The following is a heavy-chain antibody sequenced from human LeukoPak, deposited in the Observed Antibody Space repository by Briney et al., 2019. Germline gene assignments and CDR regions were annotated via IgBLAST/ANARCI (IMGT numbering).Heavy chain of an antibody. CDR2: TSAYNGNT. CDR1: GYTFTSYG. Sequence: ASVKVSCQASGYTFTSYGISWVREAPGQGLEWMGWTSAYNGNTNYAQKLQGRVTMTTDTSTSTAYMELRSLRSDDTAVYYCARDGIAAAGTGYYYYGMDVWGQGTTVTVSS. CDR3: ARDGIAAAGTGYYYYGMDV. D-gene: IGHD6-13*01. V-gene: IGHV1-18*01. J-gene: IGHJ6*02.